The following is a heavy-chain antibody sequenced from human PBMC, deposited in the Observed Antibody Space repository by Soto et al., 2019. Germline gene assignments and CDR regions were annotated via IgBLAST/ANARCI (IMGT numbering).Heavy chain of an antibody. Sequence: ASVKVSCKASGYTFTSYAMHWVRQAPGQRLEWMGWINAGNGNTKYSQKFQGRVTITRDTSASTAHMELSSLRSEDTAVYYCARDYYDSSGYYRIFDYWGQGTLVTVSS. D-gene: IGHD3-22*01. CDR1: GYTFTSYA. J-gene: IGHJ4*02. CDR3: ARDYYDSSGYYRIFDY. CDR2: INAGNGNT. V-gene: IGHV1-3*01.